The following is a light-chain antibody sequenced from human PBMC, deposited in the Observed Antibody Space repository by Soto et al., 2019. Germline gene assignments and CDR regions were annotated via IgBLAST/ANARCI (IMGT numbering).Light chain of an antibody. J-gene: IGKJ3*01. Sequence: EIVLTQSPATLSLSPGERATLSCRASQSVSSYLAWYQQKPGQAPRLLIYDASNRATGIPARFSGSGSGTDFTLTISSLEPEDFAVYYCQQRSNWPRGITFGPGTKVAIK. CDR3: QQRSNWPRGIT. CDR2: DAS. CDR1: QSVSSY. V-gene: IGKV3-11*01.